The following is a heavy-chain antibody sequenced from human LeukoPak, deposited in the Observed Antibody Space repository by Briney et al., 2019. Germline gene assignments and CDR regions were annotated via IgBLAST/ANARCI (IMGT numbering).Heavy chain of an antibody. J-gene: IGHJ6*03. CDR3: AKDAGGYYYYYMGV. CDR1: GFIFDDYA. V-gene: IGHV3-9*03. CDR2: ISWNSNTI. Sequence: GGSLRLSCAASGFIFDDYAMHWVRQAPGKGLEWVSGISWNSNTIGYADSVKGRFTISRDNAKNSLYLQMNSLRAEDMALYYCAKDAGGYYYYYMGVWGKGTTVTISS.